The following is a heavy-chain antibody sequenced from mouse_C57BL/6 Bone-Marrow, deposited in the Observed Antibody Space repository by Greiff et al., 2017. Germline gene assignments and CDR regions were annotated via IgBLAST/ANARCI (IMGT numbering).Heavy chain of an antibody. J-gene: IGHJ4*01. CDR1: GYTFTDYY. CDR2: INPNYGTT. D-gene: IGHD2-4*01. CDR3: ARGDDYVDEMDY. V-gene: IGHV1-39*01. Sequence: EVQLQQSGPELVKPGASVKISCKASGYTFTDYYMHWVKQSNGKSLEWIGEINPNYGTTSYNQKFKGKAKLTVDQASSTAYMQLNSLTSEDSAVDYCARGDDYVDEMDYGGQGTAVTVSA.